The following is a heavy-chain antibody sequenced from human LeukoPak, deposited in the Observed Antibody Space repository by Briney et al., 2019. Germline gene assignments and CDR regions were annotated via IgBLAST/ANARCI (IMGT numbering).Heavy chain of an antibody. D-gene: IGHD3-22*01. CDR1: GYTFTSYD. J-gene: IGHJ4*02. CDR2: MNPNSGNT. V-gene: IGHV1-8*01. Sequence: ASVKVSCKASGYTFTSYDINWVRQATGQGLEWMGWMNPNSGNTGYAQKFQGRVTITTDESTSTAYMELSSLRSEDTAVYYCARARYYYDSSGYGLDYWGQGTLVTVSS. CDR3: ARARYYYDSSGYGLDY.